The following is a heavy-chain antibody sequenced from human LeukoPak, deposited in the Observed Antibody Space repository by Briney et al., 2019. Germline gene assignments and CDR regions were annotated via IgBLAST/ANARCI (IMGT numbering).Heavy chain of an antibody. V-gene: IGHV4-4*02. CDR3: TRGGLTFGGN. Sequence: SGTLSLTCAVFGGSISSSNLWSWVRQPPGQGLEWIGEVSHRGDTNYNPSLKSRVTISIDKSKNQFSLRLTSVTAADTAVYYCTRGGLTFGGNWGQGILVTVSS. CDR2: VSHRGDT. D-gene: IGHD3-10*01. J-gene: IGHJ4*02. CDR1: GGSISSSNL.